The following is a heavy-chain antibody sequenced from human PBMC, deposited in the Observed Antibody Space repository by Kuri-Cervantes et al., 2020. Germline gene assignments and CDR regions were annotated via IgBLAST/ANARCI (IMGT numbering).Heavy chain of an antibody. V-gene: IGHV3-33*01. Sequence: GGSLRLSCAASGFTFSSYGMHWVRQAPGKGLEWVAVIWYDGSNKYYADSVKGRFTISRDNSKNTLYLQMNSLRAEDTAVYYWARDLSYYDSSGLFDPWGQGTLVTVSS. CDR2: IWYDGSNK. CDR3: ARDLSYYDSSGLFDP. D-gene: IGHD3-22*01. J-gene: IGHJ5*02. CDR1: GFTFSSYG.